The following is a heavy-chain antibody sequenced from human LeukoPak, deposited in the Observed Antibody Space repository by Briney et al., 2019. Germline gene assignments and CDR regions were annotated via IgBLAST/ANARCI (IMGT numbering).Heavy chain of an antibody. J-gene: IGHJ4*02. CDR2: ISSNGSTI. Sequence: GGSLRLSCVASGFTFSSYEMNWVRQAPGKGLEWVSYISSNGSTIYYVDSVKGRFTISRDNAKNSLYLQMNSLRAEDTSVYYCARAGTDSSGYYYVDCWGQGTLVTVSS. V-gene: IGHV3-48*03. CDR3: ARAGTDSSGYYYVDC. D-gene: IGHD3-22*01. CDR1: GFTFSSYE.